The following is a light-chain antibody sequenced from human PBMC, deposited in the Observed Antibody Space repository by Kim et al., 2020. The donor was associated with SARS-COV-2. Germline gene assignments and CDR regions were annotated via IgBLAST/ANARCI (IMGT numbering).Light chain of an antibody. CDR3: QDYNGAPIT. CDR1: QGISNY. CDR2: DAS. J-gene: IGKJ4*01. V-gene: IGKV1-27*01. Sequence: DIQMTQSPFSLSASVGDRVTITCRASQGISNYLAWYQQKPGKVPKLLMYDASTLQSGVPSRFSGSGSGTEFTLTISSLQPDDVATYYCQDYNGAPITFGGGTKVDIK.